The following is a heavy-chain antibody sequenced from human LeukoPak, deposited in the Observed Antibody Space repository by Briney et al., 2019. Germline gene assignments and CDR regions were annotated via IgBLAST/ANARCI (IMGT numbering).Heavy chain of an antibody. D-gene: IGHD3-3*01. CDR3: ARDAYYDFWSGDRDYYYMDV. V-gene: IGHV1-2*02. J-gene: IGHJ6*03. Sequence: GASVKVSCKASGYTVTGYYMHWVRQAPGQGLEWMGWINPNSGGTNYAQKFQGRVTMTRDTSISTAYMELSRLRSDDTAVYYCARDAYYDFWSGDRDYYYMDVWGKGTTVTVSS. CDR2: INPNSGGT. CDR1: GYTVTGYY.